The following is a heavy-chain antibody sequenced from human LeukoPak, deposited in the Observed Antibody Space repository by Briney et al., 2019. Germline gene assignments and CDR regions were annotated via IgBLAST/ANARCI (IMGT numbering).Heavy chain of an antibody. V-gene: IGHV3-74*01. Sequence: PGGSLRLSCAASGFTFSSYWMHWVRQAPGKGLVRVSRINSDGSSTSYADSVKGRFTISRDNAKNTLYLQMNSLRAEDTAVYYCARTYYFDYWGQGTLVTVSS. CDR3: ARTYYFDY. CDR1: GFTFSSYW. CDR2: INSDGSST. J-gene: IGHJ4*02.